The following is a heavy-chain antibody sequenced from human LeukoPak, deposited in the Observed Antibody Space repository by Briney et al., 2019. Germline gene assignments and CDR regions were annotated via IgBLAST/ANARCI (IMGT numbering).Heavy chain of an antibody. CDR3: AREVEVVPATMGAYYYYYMDV. Sequence: GGSLRLSCAASGFTISNHWMHWVRQAPGKGLVWVSRINSDGRRTSYADSVKGRFTISRDNAKNTLYLQMNSLRPDDTAVYYCAREVEVVPATMGAYYYYYMDVWGRGTTVTVSS. V-gene: IGHV3-74*01. CDR1: GFTISNHW. CDR2: INSDGRRT. D-gene: IGHD2-2*01. J-gene: IGHJ6*03.